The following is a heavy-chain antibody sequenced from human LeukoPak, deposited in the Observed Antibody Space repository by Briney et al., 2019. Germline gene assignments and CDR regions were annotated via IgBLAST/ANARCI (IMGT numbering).Heavy chain of an antibody. V-gene: IGHV3-15*01. Sequence: PGGSLRLSCAASGFTFSNAWMSWVRQAPGKGLERVGRIKSKTDGGTTDYVAPVKGRFTISRDDSKNTLYLQMNSLKTEDTAVYYCTTDPTVRGVIFDYWGQGTLVTVSS. CDR2: IKSKTDGGTT. CDR1: GFTFSNAW. D-gene: IGHD3-10*01. CDR3: TTDPTVRGVIFDY. J-gene: IGHJ4*02.